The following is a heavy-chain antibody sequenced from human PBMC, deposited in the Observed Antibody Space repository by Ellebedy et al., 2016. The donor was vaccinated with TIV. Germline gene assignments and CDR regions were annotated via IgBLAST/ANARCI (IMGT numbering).Heavy chain of an antibody. V-gene: IGHV3-11*04. CDR2: ISNSGHII. CDR1: GFTFSDYY. J-gene: IGHJ4*02. D-gene: IGHD2-15*01. CDR3: AKESGPGIVVVVATIILDY. Sequence: GESLKISCAASGFTFSDYYMSWIRQAPGTGLEWVSYISNSGHIIYYADSVKGRFTISRDNSKNTLYLQMNSLRAEDTAVYYCAKESGPGIVVVVATIILDYWGQGTLVTVSS.